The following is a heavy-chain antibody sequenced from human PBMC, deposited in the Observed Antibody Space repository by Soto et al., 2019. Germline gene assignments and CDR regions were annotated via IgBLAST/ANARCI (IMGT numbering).Heavy chain of an antibody. D-gene: IGHD4-17*01. CDR1: GFTFDDYA. CDR3: AKDGTTES. Sequence: EVQLVESGGGLVQPGRSLRLSCAASGFTFDDYAMHWVRQAPGKGLEWVSGISWNSGSIGYADSVKGRFTISRDNAKNALYLQMNSLRAEDTALYYCAKDGTTESWGQGTLVTVSS. CDR2: ISWNSGSI. V-gene: IGHV3-9*01. J-gene: IGHJ4*02.